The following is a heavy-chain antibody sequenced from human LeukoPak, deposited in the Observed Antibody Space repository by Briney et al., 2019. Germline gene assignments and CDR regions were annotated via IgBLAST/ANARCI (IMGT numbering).Heavy chain of an antibody. CDR2: ISGSGGRA. CDR1: GFTFSTYA. V-gene: IGHV3-23*01. D-gene: IGHD2-2*01. Sequence: GGSLRLSCAASGFTFSTYAMSWVRLAPGRGLEWVSAISGSGGRAYYADSVKGRFSISRDNSKNTLYLQMNSLRAEDTALYYCAKGDYCSSVSCCAYYHYGMDVWGQGTTVTVSS. CDR3: AKGDYCSSVSCCAYYHYGMDV. J-gene: IGHJ6*02.